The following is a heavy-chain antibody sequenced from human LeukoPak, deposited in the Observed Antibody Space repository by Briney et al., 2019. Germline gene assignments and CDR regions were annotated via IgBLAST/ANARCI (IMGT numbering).Heavy chain of an antibody. CDR3: ARDYDFWSGHPPFDY. CDR2: IWYDGSNK. D-gene: IGHD3-3*01. J-gene: IGHJ4*02. V-gene: IGHV3-33*01. CDR1: GFTFSSYG. Sequence: PGGSLRPSCAASGFTFSSYGMHWVRQAPGKGLEWVAVIWYDGSNKYYADSVKGRFTISRDNSKNTLYLQMNSLRAEDTAVYYCARDYDFWSGHPPFDYWGQGTLVTVSS.